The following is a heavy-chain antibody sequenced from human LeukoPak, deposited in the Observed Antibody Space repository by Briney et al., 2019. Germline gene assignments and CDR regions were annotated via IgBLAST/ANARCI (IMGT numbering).Heavy chain of an antibody. V-gene: IGHV3-48*01. J-gene: IGHJ3*02. CDR2: ISSSGSTK. CDR1: GFTFSSYS. D-gene: IGHD4-23*01. CDR3: AKDLGGNSVPDDAFDI. Sequence: GGSLRLSCAASGFTFSSYSMNWVRQAPGKGLEWVSYISSSGSTKYYADSVKGRFTISRDNSKNTLYLQMNSLRAEDTAVYYCAKDLGGNSVPDDAFDIWGQGTMVTVSS.